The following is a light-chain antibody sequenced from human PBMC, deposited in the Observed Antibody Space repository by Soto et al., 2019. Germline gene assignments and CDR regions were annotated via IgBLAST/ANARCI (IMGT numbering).Light chain of an antibody. J-gene: IGKJ5*01. V-gene: IGKV3-11*01. CDR2: DAS. CDR1: QSVDIY. CDR3: QQRRNWPPIT. Sequence: ETVLTQSPATLSLSPGERATLSCRASQSVDIYLAWYQQKPGQPPRLLIYDASNRATGVPSRFSGSGFWTDFTLTISSLEPEDFAVYYCQQRRNWPPITFGQGTRLEIK.